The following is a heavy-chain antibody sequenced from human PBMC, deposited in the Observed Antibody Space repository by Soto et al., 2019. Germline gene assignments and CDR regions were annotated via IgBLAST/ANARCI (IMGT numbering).Heavy chain of an antibody. J-gene: IGHJ4*02. V-gene: IGHV3-33*01. CDR1: GFTFSSYG. Sequence: RLSCAASGFTFSSYGMHWVRQAPGKGLEWVAVIWYDGSNKYYADSVKGRFTISRDNSKNTLYLQMNSLRAEDTAVYYCARENERYSSGWYGPYYFDYWGQGTLVTVSS. D-gene: IGHD6-19*01. CDR2: IWYDGSNK. CDR3: ARENERYSSGWYGPYYFDY.